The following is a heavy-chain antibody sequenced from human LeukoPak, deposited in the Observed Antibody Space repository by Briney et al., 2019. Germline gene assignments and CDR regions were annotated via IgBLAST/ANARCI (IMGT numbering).Heavy chain of an antibody. J-gene: IGHJ2*01. CDR2: ISGSGGST. V-gene: IGHV3-23*01. CDR1: GFTFSSYA. Sequence: PGGSLRLSCAASGFTFSSYAMSWVRQAPGKGLEWVSAISGSGGSTYYADSVKGRFTISRDNSKSTLYLQMNSLRAEDTAVYYCAKVKYDYVWGSYRSDWYFDLWGRDTLVTVPS. CDR3: AKVKYDYVWGSYRSDWYFDL. D-gene: IGHD3-16*02.